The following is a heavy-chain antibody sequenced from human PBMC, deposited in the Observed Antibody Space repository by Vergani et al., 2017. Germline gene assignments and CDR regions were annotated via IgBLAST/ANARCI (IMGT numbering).Heavy chain of an antibody. V-gene: IGHV3-23*01. CDR2: ISGSGGST. Sequence: EVQLLESGGGLVQPGGSLRLSCAASGFTFSSYAMSWVRQAPGKGLEWVSAISGSGGSTYYADSVKGRFTISRDNSKNTLYLQMNSLRAEDTAVYYCAKDAYYDSSGYYYMDVWSKGTTVTVSS. CDR3: AKDAYYDSSGYYYMDV. CDR1: GFTFSSYA. J-gene: IGHJ6*03. D-gene: IGHD3-22*01.